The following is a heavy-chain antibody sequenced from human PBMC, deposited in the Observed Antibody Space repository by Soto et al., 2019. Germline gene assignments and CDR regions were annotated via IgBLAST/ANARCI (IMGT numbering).Heavy chain of an antibody. J-gene: IGHJ5*02. CDR2: INAGNGNT. CDR1: GYTFTSYA. CDR3: ARENFYDILAWGFDP. D-gene: IGHD3-9*01. Sequence: ASVKVSCKASGYTFTSYAMHWVRQAPGQRLEWMGWINAGNGNTKYSQKFQGRVTITRNTSASTAYMELSSLRSEDTAVYYCARENFYDILAWGFDPWGQGTLVTVSS. V-gene: IGHV1-3*01.